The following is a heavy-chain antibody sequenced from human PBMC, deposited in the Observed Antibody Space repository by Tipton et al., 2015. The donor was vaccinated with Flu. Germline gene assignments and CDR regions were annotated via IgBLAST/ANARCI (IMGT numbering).Heavy chain of an antibody. CDR3: ARRDYSNYVSDPKSWFDP. J-gene: IGHJ5*02. Sequence: TLSLTCAVSGDSISSDFYWAWIRQFPGKGLEWIGTVSRTGSTIYNPSLKSRVTISIDTTKNQFSLNMRSVTAADMAVYYCARRDYSNYVSDPKSWFDPWGQGALVTVSS. CDR2: VSRTGST. D-gene: IGHD4-11*01. CDR1: GDSISSDFY. V-gene: IGHV4-38-2*01.